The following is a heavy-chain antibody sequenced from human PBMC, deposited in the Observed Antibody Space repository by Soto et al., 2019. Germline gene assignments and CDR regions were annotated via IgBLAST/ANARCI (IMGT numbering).Heavy chain of an antibody. V-gene: IGHV4-34*01. CDR2: INHSGST. J-gene: IGHJ4*02. D-gene: IGHD6-19*01. CDR3: ASAQRRVERYSSGSIAY. Sequence: ETLSLTCAVYGGSFSGYYWSGIRQPPGKGLEWIGEINHSGSTNYNPSLKSRVTISVDTSKNQFSLKLSSVTAADTAVYYCASAQRRVERYSSGSIAYWGQGTLVTVSS. CDR1: GGSFSGYY.